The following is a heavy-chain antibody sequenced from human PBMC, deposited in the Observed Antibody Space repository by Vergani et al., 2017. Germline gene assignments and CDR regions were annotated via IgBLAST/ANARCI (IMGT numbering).Heavy chain of an antibody. CDR2: MNPNSGNT. Sequence: QVPLVQSGAEVKKPGASVKVSCKASGYTFTSYDINWVRQATGQGLEWMGWMNPNSGNTGYAQKFQGRVTITRNTSISTAYMELSSLRSEDTAVYYCARGGGPYGSGTDGGWFDPWGQGTLVTVSS. CDR1: GYTFTSYD. V-gene: IGHV1-8*03. D-gene: IGHD3-10*01. CDR3: ARGGGPYGSGTDGGWFDP. J-gene: IGHJ5*02.